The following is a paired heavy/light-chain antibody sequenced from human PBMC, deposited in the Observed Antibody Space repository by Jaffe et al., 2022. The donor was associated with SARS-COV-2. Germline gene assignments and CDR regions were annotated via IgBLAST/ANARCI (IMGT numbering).Heavy chain of an antibody. V-gene: IGHV3-21*01. CDR2: ISSSSSYI. Sequence: EVQLVESGGGLVKPGGSLRLSCAASGFTFSSYSMNWVRQAPGKGLEWVSSISSSSSYIYYADSVKGRFTISRDNAKNSLYLQMNSLRAEDTAVYYCSLKEEYYYDSSGSEVGYWGQGTLVTVSS. CDR1: GFTFSSYS. CDR3: SLKEEYYYDSSGSEVGY. D-gene: IGHD3-22*01. J-gene: IGHJ4*02.
Light chain of an antibody. CDR2: EDN. V-gene: IGLV6-57*02. CDR3: QSYDSSNHNWV. Sequence: NFMLTQPHSVSESPGKTVTISCTGSSGSIASNYVQWYQQRPGSAPTTVIYEDNQRPSGVPDRFSGSIDSSSNSASLTISGLKTEDEADYYCQSYDSSNHNWVFGGGTKLTVL. J-gene: IGLJ3*02. CDR1: SGSIASNY.